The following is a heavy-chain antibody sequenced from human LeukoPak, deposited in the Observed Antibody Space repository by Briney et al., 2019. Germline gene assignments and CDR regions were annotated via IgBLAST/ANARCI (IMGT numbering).Heavy chain of an antibody. V-gene: IGHV4-59*01. CDR1: GGSISGYY. CDR2: IYYSGST. D-gene: IGHD3-16*01. CDR3: AREGGRAFDI. J-gene: IGHJ3*02. Sequence: SETLSLTCSVSGGSISGYYWNWIRQPPGKRLEFIGYIYYSGSTNYNPSLKSRVTISVDTSKNQFSLKLSSVTAADTAVYYCAREGGRAFDIWGQGTMVTVSS.